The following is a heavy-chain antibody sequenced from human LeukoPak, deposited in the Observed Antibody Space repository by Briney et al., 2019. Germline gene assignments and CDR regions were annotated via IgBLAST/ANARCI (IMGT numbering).Heavy chain of an antibody. D-gene: IGHD2-2*01. CDR2: ISPSGGST. J-gene: IGHJ5*02. CDR3: ARGAGHSSIEGVVGWFDP. V-gene: IGHV1-46*01. Sequence: ASVKVSCKAFGYTFTSNYMHWVRQAPGQGPEWMGVISPSGGSTTYAQKFQGRVTLTRDMSTSTDYLELSSLRSEDTAVYYCARGAGHSSIEGVVGWFDPWGQGTLVTVSS. CDR1: GYTFTSNY.